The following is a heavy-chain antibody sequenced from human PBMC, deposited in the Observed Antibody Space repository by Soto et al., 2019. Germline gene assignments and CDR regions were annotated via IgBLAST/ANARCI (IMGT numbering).Heavy chain of an antibody. CDR2: ISGSGGST. J-gene: IGHJ6*02. CDR1: GFTFSSYA. D-gene: IGHD4-17*01. V-gene: IGHV3-23*01. CDR3: AKYNDYGDPRYYYYGMDV. Sequence: PGGSLRLSCAASGFTFSSYAMSWVRQAPGKGLEWVSAISGSGGSTYYADSVKGRFTISRDNSKNTLYLQMNGLRAEDTAVYYCAKYNDYGDPRYYYYGMDVWGQGTTVTVSS.